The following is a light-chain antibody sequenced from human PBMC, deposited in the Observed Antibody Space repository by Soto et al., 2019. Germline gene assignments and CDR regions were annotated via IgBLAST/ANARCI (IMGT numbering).Light chain of an antibody. Sequence: IQMTQSPSALSASVGDRVTITCQASQDINKNLIWYQQKPGKAPKLLIYDASDLETGVPSRFSGSGSGTDFTFTINSLQPEDIATYYCQQYDNLPLTFGGGTKVDIK. CDR1: QDINKN. CDR3: QQYDNLPLT. V-gene: IGKV1-33*01. CDR2: DAS. J-gene: IGKJ4*01.